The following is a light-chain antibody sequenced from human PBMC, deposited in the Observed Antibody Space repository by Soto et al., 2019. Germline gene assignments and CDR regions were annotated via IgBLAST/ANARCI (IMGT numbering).Light chain of an antibody. CDR1: QSVSSSY. J-gene: IGKJ2*01. CDR2: GAS. V-gene: IGKV3-20*01. Sequence: EIVLTRSPGTLSLSPGERATLSCRASQSVSSSYLAWYQQKPGQAPRLLIYGASSRATGIPDRFSGSGSGTDFTLTISRLEPEDFAVYYCQQYGSSPPVVTFGQGTKLEIK. CDR3: QQYGSSPPVVT.